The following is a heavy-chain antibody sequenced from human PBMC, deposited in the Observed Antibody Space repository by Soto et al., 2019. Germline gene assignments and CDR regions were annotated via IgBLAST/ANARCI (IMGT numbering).Heavy chain of an antibody. CDR3: TTPWYGDPINDAFDI. V-gene: IGHV3-15*01. CDR2: IKSKTDGGTT. J-gene: IGHJ3*02. D-gene: IGHD4-17*01. CDR1: GFTFSNAW. Sequence: GGSLRLSCAASGFTFSNAWMSWVRQAPGKGLEWVGRIKSKTDGGTTDYAAPVKGRFTISRDDSKNTLYLQMNSLKTEDTAVYYCTTPWYGDPINDAFDIWGQGTMVTVSS.